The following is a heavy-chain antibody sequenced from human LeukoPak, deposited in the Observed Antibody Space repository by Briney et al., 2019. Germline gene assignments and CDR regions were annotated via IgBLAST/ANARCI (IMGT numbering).Heavy chain of an antibody. CDR1: GFTFDDYG. Sequence: GGSLGLSCAASGFTFDDYGMRWVRQAPGKGLEWVSGISWNGGSTGYADSVKGRFTISRDNAKNSLYLQMNSLRAEDTALYYRARDDGGLFDYWGQGTLVTVSS. CDR2: ISWNGGST. J-gene: IGHJ4*02. CDR3: ARDDGGLFDY. D-gene: IGHD3-10*01. V-gene: IGHV3-20*04.